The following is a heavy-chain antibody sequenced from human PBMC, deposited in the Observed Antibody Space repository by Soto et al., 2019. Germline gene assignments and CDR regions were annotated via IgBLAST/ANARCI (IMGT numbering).Heavy chain of an antibody. Sequence: QVQLVQSGAEVKKPGSSVKVSCKASGGTFSSYTISWVRQAPGQGLEWMGRIIPILGIANYAQKFQGRVTITADKSTSTPYMELSRLRSEDTAVYYCAGQLRVNFDYWGQGTLVTVSS. V-gene: IGHV1-69*02. CDR2: IIPILGIA. J-gene: IGHJ4*02. CDR1: GGTFSSYT. D-gene: IGHD4-17*01. CDR3: AGQLRVNFDY.